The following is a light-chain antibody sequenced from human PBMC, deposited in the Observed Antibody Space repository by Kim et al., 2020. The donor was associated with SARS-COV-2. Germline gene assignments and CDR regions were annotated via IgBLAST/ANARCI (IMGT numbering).Light chain of an antibody. CDR3: QVWDTDTDDYV. Sequence: YELTQPPSVSVAPGQTARITCGGNNIGGHSVHWYQQKPGQAPVLVIYYDSDRPSGIPERFSGSKAATTATLTISRVEAGDEADYYCQVWDTDTDDYVFGTGTKVTVL. CDR2: YDS. CDR1: NIGGHS. V-gene: IGLV3-21*01. J-gene: IGLJ1*01.